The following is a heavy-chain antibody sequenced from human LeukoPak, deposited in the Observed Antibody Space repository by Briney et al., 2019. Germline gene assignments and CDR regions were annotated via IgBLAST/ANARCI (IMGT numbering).Heavy chain of an antibody. CDR2: IYYSGTT. CDR3: AGDSYREYCSGGSCFGSFDY. D-gene: IGHD2-15*01. V-gene: IGHV4-59*12. Sequence: SETLSLTCTVSGGSISSYYWSWIRQPPGKGLEWTGYIYYSGTTDYNPSLKSRVTISVDTSKNQFSLKLSSVTAADTAVYYCAGDSYREYCSGGSCFGSFDYWGQGTLVTVSS. CDR1: GGSISSYY. J-gene: IGHJ4*02.